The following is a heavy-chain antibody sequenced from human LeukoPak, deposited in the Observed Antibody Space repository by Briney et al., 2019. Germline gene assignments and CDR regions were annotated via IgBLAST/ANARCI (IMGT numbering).Heavy chain of an antibody. CDR3: ARARVVPAARWGEYYYYYMDV. Sequence: PSETLSLTCTVSGGSISSYYWSWIRQPPGKGLEWIGYIYYSGSTNYNPSLKSRVTISVDTSKNQFSLKLSSVTAADTAVYYCARARVVPAARWGEYYYYYMDVWGKGTTVTISS. D-gene: IGHD2-2*01. CDR2: IYYSGST. V-gene: IGHV4-59*01. J-gene: IGHJ6*03. CDR1: GGSISSYY.